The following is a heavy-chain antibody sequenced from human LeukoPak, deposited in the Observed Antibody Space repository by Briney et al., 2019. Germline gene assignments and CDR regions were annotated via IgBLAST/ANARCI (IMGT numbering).Heavy chain of an antibody. V-gene: IGHV3-21*01. J-gene: IGHJ4*02. Sequence: KPGGSLRLSCAASGFTFSSYTMNWVRQAPGKGLEWVSLITGSSIDIYYADSVKGRFTISRDNAKNSLFLQMNSLRAEDTAVYYCARAGKLYTAMADYWGQGTLVTVSS. CDR1: GFTFSSYT. CDR2: ITGSSIDI. D-gene: IGHD5-18*01. CDR3: ARAGKLYTAMADY.